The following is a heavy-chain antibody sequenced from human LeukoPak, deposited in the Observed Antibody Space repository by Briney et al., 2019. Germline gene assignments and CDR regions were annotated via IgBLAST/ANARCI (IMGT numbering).Heavy chain of an antibody. Sequence: GASVKVSCKASGYTFTSYYMHWVRQAPGQGLEWMGIINPSGGSTSYAQKFQGRVTTTRDMSTSTVYMELSSLRSEDTAVYYCARDMGHIVVVTATSDAFDIWGQGTMVTVSS. CDR1: GYTFTSYY. CDR3: ARDMGHIVVVTATSDAFDI. D-gene: IGHD2-21*02. CDR2: INPSGGST. J-gene: IGHJ3*02. V-gene: IGHV1-46*01.